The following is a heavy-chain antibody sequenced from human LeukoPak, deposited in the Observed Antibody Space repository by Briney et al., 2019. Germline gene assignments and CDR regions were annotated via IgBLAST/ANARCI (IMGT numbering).Heavy chain of an antibody. D-gene: IGHD3-10*01. CDR1: GYIFTSHA. Sequence: GASVKVSCKASGYIFTSHAMHWVRQAPGQGLEWMGWVNVGNGDTKHSQNFQGRVTITRDTSANTAYMELSSLTTEDTAVYYCARRLYGSGNNPFDHWGQGTQVIVSS. J-gene: IGHJ4*02. V-gene: IGHV1-3*01. CDR3: ARRLYGSGNNPFDH. CDR2: VNVGNGDT.